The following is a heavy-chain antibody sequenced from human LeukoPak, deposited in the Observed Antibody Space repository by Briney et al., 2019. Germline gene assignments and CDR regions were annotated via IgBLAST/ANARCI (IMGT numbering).Heavy chain of an antibody. V-gene: IGHV3-33*01. CDR2: IWYDGSNK. Sequence: GSLRLSCAASGFTFSSYGMHWVCQAPGKGLEWVAVIWYDGSNKYYADSVKGRFTISRDNSKNTLYLQMNSLRAEDTAVYYCARGYSYGPGSYFDYWGQGTLVTVSS. J-gene: IGHJ4*02. CDR3: ARGYSYGPGSYFDY. D-gene: IGHD5-18*01. CDR1: GFTFSSYG.